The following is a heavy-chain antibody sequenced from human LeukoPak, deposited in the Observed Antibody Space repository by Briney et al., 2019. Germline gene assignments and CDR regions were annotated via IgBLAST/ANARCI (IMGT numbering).Heavy chain of an antibody. Sequence: GASVKVSCKASGYTFTSDYMHWVRQAPGQGLEWVGLINPSGGSTSYAQKFKGRVTMTRDTSTSTVYMELSSLRSEDTAVYYCARDNKERQLGGYWGRGTLVTVSS. CDR3: ARDNKERQLGGY. J-gene: IGHJ4*02. D-gene: IGHD6-13*01. V-gene: IGHV1-46*01. CDR2: INPSGGST. CDR1: GYTFTSDY.